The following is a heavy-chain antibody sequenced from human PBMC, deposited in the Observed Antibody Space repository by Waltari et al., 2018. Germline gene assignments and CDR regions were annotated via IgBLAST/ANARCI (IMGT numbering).Heavy chain of an antibody. CDR2: INHSGST. Sequence: QVQLQQWGAGLLKPSETLSLTCAVYGGSFSGYYWSWIRQPPGKGLEWIGEINHSGSTNYNPSLKSRVTISVDTSKNQFSLKLSSVTAADTAVYYCARGYGSGWSYWGQGTLVTVSS. CDR3: ARGYGSGWSY. CDR1: GGSFSGYY. J-gene: IGHJ4*02. D-gene: IGHD3-10*01. V-gene: IGHV4-34*01.